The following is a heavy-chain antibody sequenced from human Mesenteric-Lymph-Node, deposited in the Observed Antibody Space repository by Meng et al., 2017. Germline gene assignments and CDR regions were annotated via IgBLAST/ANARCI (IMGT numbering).Heavy chain of an antibody. J-gene: IGHJ4*02. CDR1: GFSVSSNY. Sequence: EVQLVESGGGLIQPGGSLRLSCAPSGFSVSSNYMNWVRQAPGKGLEWVSVIYSGGSTYYADSVKGRFTISRDNSKNTVYLRMNSLRAEDTAVYYCARSGLEGTFDYWGQGSLVTVSS. CDR2: IYSGGST. D-gene: IGHD1-14*01. V-gene: IGHV3-53*01. CDR3: ARSGLEGTFDY.